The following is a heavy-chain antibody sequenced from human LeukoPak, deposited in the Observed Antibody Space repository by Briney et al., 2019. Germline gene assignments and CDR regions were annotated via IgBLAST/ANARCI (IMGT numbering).Heavy chain of an antibody. CDR3: ARSHDHLWGNYPDY. J-gene: IGHJ4*02. CDR1: GGSIDSTNW. V-gene: IGHV4/OR15-8*01. CDR2: IHHDGRI. Sequence: SSETLSLTCDVSGGSIDSTNWWNWVRQPPGKGLEWLGEIHHDGRINYNPSLKSRVTLSVDKSKNQFSLRLNSVTAADTAMYYCARSHDHLWGNYPDYWGQGTLVTVSS. D-gene: IGHD3-16*02.